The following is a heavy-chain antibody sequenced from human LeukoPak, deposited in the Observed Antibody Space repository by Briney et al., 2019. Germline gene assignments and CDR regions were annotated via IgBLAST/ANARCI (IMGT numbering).Heavy chain of an antibody. Sequence: ASVKVSCKASGYIFTNFGISWVRQARGQGLEWMGWISGYNGNTKYVQKFQGRVTITADESTSTAYMELSSLRSEDTAVYYCARGNKDYGAFDIWGQGTMVTVSS. CDR2: ISGYNGNT. CDR3: ARGNKDYGAFDI. V-gene: IGHV1-18*01. CDR1: GYIFTNFG. J-gene: IGHJ3*02. D-gene: IGHD4/OR15-4a*01.